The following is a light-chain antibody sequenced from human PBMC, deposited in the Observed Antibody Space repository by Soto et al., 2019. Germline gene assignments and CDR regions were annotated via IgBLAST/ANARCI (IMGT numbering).Light chain of an antibody. Sequence: QSVLTQPPSVSGSPGQSVTISCTGTSSDVGSSNGVSWYQQPPGTAPKLMIYDVSNRPSGVPDRFSGSKSGNTASLTLSGLQAEVEADYYCSSYTSSSTYVFGTGTKVTVL. V-gene: IGLV2-18*02. J-gene: IGLJ1*01. CDR2: DVS. CDR1: SSDVGSSNG. CDR3: SSYTSSSTYV.